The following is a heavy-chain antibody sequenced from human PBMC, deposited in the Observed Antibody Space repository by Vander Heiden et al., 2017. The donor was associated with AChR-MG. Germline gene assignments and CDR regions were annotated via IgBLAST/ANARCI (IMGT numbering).Heavy chain of an antibody. CDR3: ARDDGQRSIDF. V-gene: IGHV3-7*01. CDR2: IKEDGGEI. CDR1: GFTFRHYW. J-gene: IGHJ4*01. D-gene: IGHD6-13*01. Sequence: EGQLVESGGGLVQPGGYLRLSCAASGFTFRHYWMPWVRQAPGKGLEWVANIKEDGGEIDYVDSVKGRFTISRDNAKNSLYLQMNSLRAEDTAIYYCARDDGQRSIDFWGHGTLVTDSS.